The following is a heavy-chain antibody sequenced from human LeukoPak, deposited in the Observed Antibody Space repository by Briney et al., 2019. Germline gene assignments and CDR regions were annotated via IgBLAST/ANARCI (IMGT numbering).Heavy chain of an antibody. J-gene: IGHJ6*03. CDR2: IYTSGST. CDR1: GGSISSGSYY. Sequence: SETLSLTCTVSGGSISSGSYYWSWIRQPAGKGLEWIGRIYTSGSTNYNPSLKSRVTISVDTSKNQFSLKLRSVTAADTAVYYCARRPGNWDYGSGYYYYMDVWGKGTTVTISS. CDR3: ARRPGNWDYGSGYYYYMDV. V-gene: IGHV4-61*02. D-gene: IGHD1-7*01.